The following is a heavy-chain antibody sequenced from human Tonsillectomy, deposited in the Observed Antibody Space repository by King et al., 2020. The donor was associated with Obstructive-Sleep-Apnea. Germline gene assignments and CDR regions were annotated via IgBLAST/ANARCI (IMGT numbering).Heavy chain of an antibody. CDR2: ISSIGSYI. CDR3: ARDPRREWLRLTPNFDH. V-gene: IGHV3-21*01. D-gene: IGHD5-12*01. Sequence: VQLVDSGRGLVKPGGSLRLSCEASGFTFSRYSMNWVRQAPGKGLEWVSSISSIGSYIYYADSVKGRFTISRDNAKNSLFLQMNSLRTEDTAVYYCARDPRREWLRLTPNFDHWGQGTLVTVSS. CDR1: GFTFSRYS. J-gene: IGHJ4*02.